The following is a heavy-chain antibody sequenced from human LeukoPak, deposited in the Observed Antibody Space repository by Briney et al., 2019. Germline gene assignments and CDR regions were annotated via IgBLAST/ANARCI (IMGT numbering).Heavy chain of an antibody. V-gene: IGHV4-34*01. D-gene: IGHD2-2*01. J-gene: IGHJ5*02. CDR2: INHSGST. CDR1: GGSFSGYY. Sequence: SSETLSLTCAVYGGSFSGYYWSWIRQPPGKGLEWIGGINHSGSTNYNPSLKSRVAISVDTSKNQFSLKLSSVSAADTAVYYCARGGYCSRTSCYGGGFDPWGQGTLVTVSS. CDR3: ARGGYCSRTSCYGGGFDP.